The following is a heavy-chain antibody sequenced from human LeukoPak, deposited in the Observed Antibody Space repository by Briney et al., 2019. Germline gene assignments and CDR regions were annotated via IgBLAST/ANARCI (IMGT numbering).Heavy chain of an antibody. Sequence: KPSETLSLTCTVSGGSISSGGYYWSRIRQHPGKGLEWIGYIYYSGSTYYNPSLKSRVTISVDTSKNQFSLKLSSVTAADTAVYYCARDARGYNGYDYYYYGIDVWGQGTTVTVSS. CDR1: GGSISSGGYY. CDR2: IYYSGST. D-gene: IGHD5-12*01. V-gene: IGHV4-31*03. CDR3: ARDARGYNGYDYYYYGIDV. J-gene: IGHJ6*02.